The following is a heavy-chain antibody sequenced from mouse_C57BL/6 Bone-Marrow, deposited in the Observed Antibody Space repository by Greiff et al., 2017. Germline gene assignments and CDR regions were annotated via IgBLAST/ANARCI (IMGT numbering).Heavy chain of an antibody. D-gene: IGHD1-1*01. V-gene: IGHV1-39*01. CDR3: ARSGYGSSSDY. Sequence: VQLKESGPELVKPGASVKISCKASGYSFTDYNMNWVKQSNGKSLEWIGVMNPNYGTPSYNQKFKGKATLTVNQSSSTAYMQLNSLTSEDSAVYYVARSGYGSSSDYWGQGTTLTVSS. CDR1: GYSFTDYN. J-gene: IGHJ2*01. CDR2: MNPNYGTP.